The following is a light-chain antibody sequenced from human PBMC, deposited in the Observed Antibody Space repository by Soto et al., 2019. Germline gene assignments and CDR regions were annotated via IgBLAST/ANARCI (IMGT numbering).Light chain of an antibody. CDR1: QSVSSN. CDR3: QQYNNWPPLT. Sequence: ERIMTQSPATLSVSPGESATLSCRASQSVSSNLAWYQQKPGQAPRLLIYGVSTRATGIPARFSGSGSETKFTLPISSLQSEDFAVYYCQQYNNWPPLTFGGGTKVDIK. CDR2: GVS. V-gene: IGKV3-15*01. J-gene: IGKJ4*01.